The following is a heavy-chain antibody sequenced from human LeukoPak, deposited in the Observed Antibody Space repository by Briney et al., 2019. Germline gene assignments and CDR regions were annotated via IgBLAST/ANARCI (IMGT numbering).Heavy chain of an antibody. Sequence: GGSLRLSCAASGFTFDGYAMHWVRQAPGKGLEWVSGTSWNSGSIGYADSVKGRFTISRDNAKNSLYLQMNSLRAEDTALYYCAKGASSYFDYWGQGTLVTVSS. J-gene: IGHJ4*02. CDR3: AKGASSYFDY. V-gene: IGHV3-9*01. CDR2: TSWNSGSI. CDR1: GFTFDGYA.